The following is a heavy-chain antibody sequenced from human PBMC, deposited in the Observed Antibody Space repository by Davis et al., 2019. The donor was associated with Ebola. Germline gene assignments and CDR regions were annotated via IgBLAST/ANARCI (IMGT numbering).Heavy chain of an antibody. CDR2: INPNSGGT. V-gene: IGHV1-2*06. J-gene: IGHJ4*02. D-gene: IGHD2-8*01. CDR1: GYTFTGYY. CDR3: ARDRIMVYAIAHLEFDY. Sequence: AASVKVSCKASGYTFTGYYMHWVRQAPGQGLEWMGRINPNSGGTNYAQKFQGRVTITRDTSASTAYMELSSLRSEDTAVYYCARDRIMVYAIAHLEFDYWGQGTLVTVSS.